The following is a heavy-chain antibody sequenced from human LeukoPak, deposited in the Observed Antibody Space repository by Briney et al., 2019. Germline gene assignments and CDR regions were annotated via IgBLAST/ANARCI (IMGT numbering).Heavy chain of an antibody. V-gene: IGHV3-23*01. CDR3: ARGGLQWEYYFDY. CDR2: INDSGGGT. J-gene: IGHJ4*02. Sequence: GGSLRLSCAASGFTFSSYGMSWVRQAPGKGLEWVSTINDSGGGTYYADSVKGRFTISRDNSKNTLYLQMNSLRAEDTAVYYCARGGLQWEYYFDYWGQGTLVTVSS. D-gene: IGHD4-11*01. CDR1: GFTFSSYG.